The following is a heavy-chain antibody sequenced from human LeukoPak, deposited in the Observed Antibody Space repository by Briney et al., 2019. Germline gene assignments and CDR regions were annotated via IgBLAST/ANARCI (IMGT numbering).Heavy chain of an antibody. D-gene: IGHD3-10*01. CDR3: ARYGITIVRGGKYYFDS. CDR2: IHYSGST. CDR1: GGSISGYF. Sequence: SETLSLTCTVSGGSISGYFWSWIRQPPGKGLEWTGYIHYSGSTNYNPSLNSRVTISVDTSKNQFSLRLSSVTAADTAVYYCARYGITIVRGGKYYFDSWGQGTLVTVSS. J-gene: IGHJ4*02. V-gene: IGHV4-59*08.